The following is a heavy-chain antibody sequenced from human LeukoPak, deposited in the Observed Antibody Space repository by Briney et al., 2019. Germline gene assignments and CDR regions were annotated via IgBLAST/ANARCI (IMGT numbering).Heavy chain of an antibody. D-gene: IGHD1-1*01. CDR2: ISYDGSNK. CDR3: ASQTGN. J-gene: IGHJ4*02. CDR1: GFTFSSYA. Sequence: PGRSLRPSCAASGFTFSSYAMHWVRQAPGKGLEWVAVISYDGSNKYYADSVKGRFTISRDNSKNTLYLQMNSLRAEDTAVYYCASQTGNWGQGTLVTVSS. V-gene: IGHV3-30-3*01.